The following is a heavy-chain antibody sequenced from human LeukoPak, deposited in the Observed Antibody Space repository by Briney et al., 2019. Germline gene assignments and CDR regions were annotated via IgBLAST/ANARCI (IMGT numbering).Heavy chain of an antibody. Sequence: ASVKVSCKASGYTFTSYDINWVRQATGQGLEWMGWMNPNSGNTGYAQKFQGRVTITRNTSISTAYMELSSLRSEDTAVYYCATPETGTSVAYAFDIWGQGTMVTVSS. J-gene: IGHJ3*02. CDR2: MNPNSGNT. D-gene: IGHD1-7*01. CDR3: ATPETGTSVAYAFDI. V-gene: IGHV1-8*03. CDR1: GYTFTSYD.